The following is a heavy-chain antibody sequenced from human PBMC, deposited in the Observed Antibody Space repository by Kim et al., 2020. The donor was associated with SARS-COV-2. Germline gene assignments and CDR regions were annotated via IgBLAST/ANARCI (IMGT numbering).Heavy chain of an antibody. CDR2: IIPIFGTA. CDR1: GGTFSSYA. J-gene: IGHJ2*01. Sequence: SVKVSCKASGGTFSSYAISWVRQAPGQGLEWMGGIIPIFGTANYAQKFQGRVTITADESTSTAYMELSSLRSEDTAVYYCARGAATYYYDSSGYSWYFDLWGRGTLVTVSS. D-gene: IGHD3-22*01. CDR3: ARGAATYYYDSSGYSWYFDL. V-gene: IGHV1-69*13.